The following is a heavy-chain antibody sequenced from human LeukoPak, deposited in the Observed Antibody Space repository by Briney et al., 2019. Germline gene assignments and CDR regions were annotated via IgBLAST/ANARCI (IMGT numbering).Heavy chain of an antibody. V-gene: IGHV1-8*01. CDR2: MNPNSGNT. CDR1: GYTFTSYD. CDR3: ARGPLRHHAFDI. D-gene: IGHD4-17*01. Sequence: ASLKVSCKASGYTFTSYDINWVRQATGQGLEWMGWMNPNSGNTGYAQKFQGRVTITRNTSISTAYMELSSLRSEDTAVYYCARGPLRHHAFDIWGQGTMVTVSS. J-gene: IGHJ3*02.